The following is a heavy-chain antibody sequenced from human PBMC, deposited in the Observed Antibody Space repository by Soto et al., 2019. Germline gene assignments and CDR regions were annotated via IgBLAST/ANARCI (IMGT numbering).Heavy chain of an antibody. CDR3: ARKTGSYHSGVDS. Sequence: QVQLQESGPGLVKPSETLSLTCSVSGGSISTYYWTWIRQPPGKGLEWIGHIYYIDDTKYNPSLTSRVAISLDTSKSKFSLRLSYVTTADTAVYYCARKTGSYHSGVDSWGQGTLVTVSS. J-gene: IGHJ4*02. D-gene: IGHD1-26*01. V-gene: IGHV4-59*01. CDR2: IYYIDDT. CDR1: GGSISTYY.